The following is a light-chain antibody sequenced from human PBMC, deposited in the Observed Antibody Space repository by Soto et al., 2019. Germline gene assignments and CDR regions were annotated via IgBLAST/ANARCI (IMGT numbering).Light chain of an antibody. J-gene: IGKJ5*01. CDR2: DAS. CDR3: QQYNNWPPIT. V-gene: IGKV3-15*01. CDR1: QSGSGRS. Sequence: DIVLTQSPGTLSLSPGERATLSCRASQSGSGRSLAWYQQKPGQAPRLLIYDASTRATGIPARFSGGGSGTEFTLSISSLQSEDFAVYYCQQYNNWPPITFGQGTRLEI.